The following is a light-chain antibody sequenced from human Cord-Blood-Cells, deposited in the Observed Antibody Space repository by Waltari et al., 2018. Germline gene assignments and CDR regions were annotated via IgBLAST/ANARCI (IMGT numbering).Light chain of an antibody. Sequence: QSALTQPPSASGSPGQSVTISCTGTSSDAGGYNYVPWYQQHPGKAPKLMIYEVSKRHSGVPDRLSGSKSGNTASLTVSGLQAEDEADYYCSSYAGSNNYVFGTGTKVTVL. V-gene: IGLV2-8*01. J-gene: IGLJ1*01. CDR2: EVS. CDR1: SSDAGGYNY. CDR3: SSYAGSNNYV.